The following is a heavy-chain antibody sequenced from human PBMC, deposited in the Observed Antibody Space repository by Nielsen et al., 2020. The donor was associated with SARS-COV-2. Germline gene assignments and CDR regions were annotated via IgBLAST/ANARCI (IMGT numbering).Heavy chain of an antibody. CDR1: GFTFSSYA. V-gene: IGHV3-30*04. CDR2: ISYDGSNK. J-gene: IGHJ6*02. CDR3: ARDQYSSGWLAYYYYYGMDV. D-gene: IGHD6-19*01. Sequence: SLKISFSSSGFTFSSYAMHWVRQAPVKVLEWVAVISYDGSNKYYADSVKGRFTISRDNSKNTLYLQMNSLRAEDTAVYYCARDQYSSGWLAYYYYYGMDVWGQGTTVTVSS.